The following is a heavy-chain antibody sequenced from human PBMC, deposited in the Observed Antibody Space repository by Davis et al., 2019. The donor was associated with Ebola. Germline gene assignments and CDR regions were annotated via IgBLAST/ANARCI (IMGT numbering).Heavy chain of an antibody. CDR3: ARIAARGVYYYYYYGMDV. Sequence: SETLSLTCAVYGGSFSGYYWSWIRQPPGKGLEWIGEINHSGSTNYNPSLKRRVTISVDTSKNQFSLKLSSVTAADTAVYYCARIAARGVYYYYYYGMDVWGQGTTVTVSS. CDR1: GGSFSGYY. J-gene: IGHJ6*02. V-gene: IGHV4-34*01. CDR2: INHSGST. D-gene: IGHD6-6*01.